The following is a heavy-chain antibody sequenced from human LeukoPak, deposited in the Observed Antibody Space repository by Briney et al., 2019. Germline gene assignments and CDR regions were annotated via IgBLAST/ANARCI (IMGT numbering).Heavy chain of an antibody. Sequence: GGSLRLSCAASGFTFSNAWMSWVRQAPGKGLEWVSGISSSGGSTYYADSVKGRFTISRDNSKNTLYLQMNSLRAEDTAVYYCAKDHFMIVVVGYFDLWGRGTLVTVSS. D-gene: IGHD3-22*01. CDR3: AKDHFMIVVVGYFDL. CDR2: ISSSGGST. J-gene: IGHJ2*01. V-gene: IGHV3-23*01. CDR1: GFTFSNAW.